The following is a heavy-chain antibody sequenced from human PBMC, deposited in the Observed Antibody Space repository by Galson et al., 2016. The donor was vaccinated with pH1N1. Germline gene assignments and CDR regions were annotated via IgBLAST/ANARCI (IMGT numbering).Heavy chain of an antibody. CDR3: ARDRGFLSVTTSAFHM. CDR1: GFTFSTFA. Sequence: SLRLSCAASGFTFSTFAMSWARQAPGKGLEWVANIKQDGSEKNYVDSVKGRFTVSRDNAKNSQYRQMNSLRGGDTAVYYCARDRGFLSVTTSAFHMWGQGTMVTVSS. CDR2: IKQDGSEK. D-gene: IGHD4-17*01. V-gene: IGHV3-7*03. J-gene: IGHJ3*02.